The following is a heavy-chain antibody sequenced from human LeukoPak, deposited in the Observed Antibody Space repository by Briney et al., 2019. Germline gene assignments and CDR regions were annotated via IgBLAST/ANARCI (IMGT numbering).Heavy chain of an antibody. CDR2: ISGSGDNT. CDR1: GFTFSSYA. Sequence: GGSLRLSCAASGFTFSSYAMSWVRQAPGKGLEWVSGISGSGDNTYYADSVEGRFTISGDNSKNTLYVQVNSLGTEDTAAYYCAKGSYYDSSGSFYFDYWGQGTLVTVSS. V-gene: IGHV3-23*01. J-gene: IGHJ4*02. CDR3: AKGSYYDSSGSFYFDY. D-gene: IGHD3-22*01.